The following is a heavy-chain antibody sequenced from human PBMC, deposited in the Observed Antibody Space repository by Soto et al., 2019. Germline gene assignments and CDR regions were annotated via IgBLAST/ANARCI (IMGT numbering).Heavy chain of an antibody. V-gene: IGHV3-30-3*01. Sequence: VQLVESGGGLVQPGGSLRLSCAASGFAFSSYAMHWVRQAPGKGLEWVAVISYDGSNKYYADSVKGRFTISRDSSKNTLFLQMNSLRAEDTAVYYCARLHYGEDYGMDVWGQGTTVTVSS. CDR3: ARLHYGEDYGMDV. CDR2: ISYDGSNK. J-gene: IGHJ6*02. D-gene: IGHD4-17*01. CDR1: GFAFSSYA.